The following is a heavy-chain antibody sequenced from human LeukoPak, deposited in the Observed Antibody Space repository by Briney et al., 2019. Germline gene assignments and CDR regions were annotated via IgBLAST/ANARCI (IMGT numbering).Heavy chain of an antibody. CDR3: AKVQRYSSSWYLDY. CDR2: ISGSGGST. CDR1: GFTFSSYA. J-gene: IGHJ4*02. D-gene: IGHD6-13*01. Sequence: GGSLRLSCAASGFTFSSYAMSWVRQAPGEGLEWVSAISGSGGSTYYADSVKGRFTISRDNSKNTLYLQMNSLRAEDTAVYYCAKVQRYSSSWYLDYWGQGTLVTVSS. V-gene: IGHV3-23*01.